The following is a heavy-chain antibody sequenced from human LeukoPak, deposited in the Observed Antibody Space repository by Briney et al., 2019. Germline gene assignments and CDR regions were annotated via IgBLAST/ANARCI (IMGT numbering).Heavy chain of an antibody. Sequence: PGGSLRLSCAASAFTFSSYWMSWVRQAPGKGLEWVANINQDGRQKNYVDSVGGRFTISRDNAKNSLYLQMNGLRAEDTAVYYCARDPDLRRGFDGEGYWGQGTLVTVSS. D-gene: IGHD3-10*01. CDR1: AFTFSSYW. CDR3: ARDPDLRRGFDGEGY. J-gene: IGHJ4*02. V-gene: IGHV3-7*05. CDR2: INQDGRQK.